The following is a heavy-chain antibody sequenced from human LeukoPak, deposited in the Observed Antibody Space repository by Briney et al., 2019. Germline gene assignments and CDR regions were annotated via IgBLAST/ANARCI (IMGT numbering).Heavy chain of an antibody. Sequence: PGRSLRLSCTASGCSFSSYGMHWVRRAPGKGLEWLAVIWYDGNNKYYADSVKGRFTVSRDNSKNILYLQMNSLRAEDTAVYFCAKDYLPKSFAAYGGTDYWGQGTLVTVSS. J-gene: IGHJ4*02. CDR1: GCSFSSYG. D-gene: IGHD3-16*01. V-gene: IGHV3-33*06. CDR3: AKDYLPKSFAAYGGTDY. CDR2: IWYDGNNK.